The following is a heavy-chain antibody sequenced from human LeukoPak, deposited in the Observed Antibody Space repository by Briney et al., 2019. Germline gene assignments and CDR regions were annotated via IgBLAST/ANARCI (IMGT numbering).Heavy chain of an antibody. CDR3: ARVLLKWGIAAAGPYVLDAFDI. D-gene: IGHD6-13*01. CDR1: GFTFSSYE. J-gene: IGHJ3*02. V-gene: IGHV3-48*03. CDR2: ISSSGSTI. Sequence: PGGSLRLSCAASGFTFSSYEMNWVRQAPGKGLEWVSYISSSGSTIYYADSVKGRFTISRDNAKNSLYLQMNSLRAEDTAVYYCARVLLKWGIAAAGPYVLDAFDIWGQGTMVTVSS.